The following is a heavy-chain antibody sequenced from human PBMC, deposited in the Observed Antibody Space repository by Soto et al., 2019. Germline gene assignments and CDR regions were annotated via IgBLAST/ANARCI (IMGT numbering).Heavy chain of an antibody. CDR1: GYTFNTCG. J-gene: IGHJ5*02. CDR2: ISAYDGKT. CDR3: ARDPDEFWTSYWFDP. V-gene: IGHV1-18*01. D-gene: IGHD3-3*01. Sequence: ASVNVSCQPSGYTFNTCGIHRVRQAPGHGLELMGWISAYDGKTTYAEKFQGRVTLTTDTSTSTDYMELRSLRSDDTGIYYCARDPDEFWTSYWFDPWGQGTPVTVSS.